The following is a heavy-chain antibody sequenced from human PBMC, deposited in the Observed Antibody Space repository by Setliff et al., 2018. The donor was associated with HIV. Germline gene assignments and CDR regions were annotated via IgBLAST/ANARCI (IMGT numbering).Heavy chain of an antibody. CDR2: IDHSGST. J-gene: IGHJ6*02. CDR1: GVSFSGYY. CDR3: AHGVYQIRLYGMDV. Sequence: SETLSLTCAVYGVSFSGYYWNWIRQTPGKGPEWIGEIDHSGSTNYNPSLKSRVTISLDTSKNQVVLTMTNMDPVDTATYYCAHGVYQIRLYGMDVWGQGTTVTVSS. V-gene: IGHV4-34*01. D-gene: IGHD2-8*01.